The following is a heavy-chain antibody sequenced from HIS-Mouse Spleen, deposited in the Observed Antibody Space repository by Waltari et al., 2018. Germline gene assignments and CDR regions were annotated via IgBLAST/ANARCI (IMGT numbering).Heavy chain of an antibody. V-gene: IGHV4-39*07. D-gene: IGHD6-13*01. CDR2: IYYSGST. J-gene: IGHJ2*01. CDR3: AREIPYSSSWYDWYFDL. CDR1: GGPISSSSYS. Sequence: QLQLQESGPGLVKPSETLSLTCTVSGGPISSSSYSWGWFGQPPGKGLEWIGSIYYSGSTYYNPSLKSRVTISVDTSKNQFSLKLSSVTAADTAVYYCAREIPYSSSWYDWYFDLWGRGTLVTVSS.